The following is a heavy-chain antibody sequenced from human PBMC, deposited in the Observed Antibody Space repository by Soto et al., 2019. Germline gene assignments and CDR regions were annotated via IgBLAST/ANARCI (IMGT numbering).Heavy chain of an antibody. J-gene: IGHJ6*03. V-gene: IGHV1-8*01. Sequence: ASVKVSCKASGYTFTSYDINWVRQATGQGLEWMGWMNPNSGNTGYAQKFQGRVTMTRNTSISTAYMELSSLRSEDTAVYYCARNYDFWSGYYLVYYYMDVWGKGTTVTVSS. CDR3: ARNYDFWSGYYLVYYYMDV. D-gene: IGHD3-3*01. CDR1: GYTFTSYD. CDR2: MNPNSGNT.